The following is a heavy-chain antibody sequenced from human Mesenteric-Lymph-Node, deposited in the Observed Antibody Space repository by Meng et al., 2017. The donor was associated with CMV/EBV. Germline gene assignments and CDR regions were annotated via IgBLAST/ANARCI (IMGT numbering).Heavy chain of an antibody. J-gene: IGHJ4*02. D-gene: IGHD4-11*01. Sequence: GESLKISCAASGFTFSSYWMTWVRQAPGKGLEWVANIKQAGSEKYYVDSVKGRFTISRDNAKNSLYLQMNRLRAEDTAVYYCATRPRLLDYWGQGTLVTVSS. CDR3: ATRPRLLDY. V-gene: IGHV3-7*01. CDR2: IKQAGSEK. CDR1: GFTFSSYW.